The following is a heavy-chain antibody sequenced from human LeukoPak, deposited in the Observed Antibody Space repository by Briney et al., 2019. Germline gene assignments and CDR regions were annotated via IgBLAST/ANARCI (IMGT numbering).Heavy chain of an antibody. V-gene: IGHV1-2*02. CDR3: ARPRYNWNDAYYFDY. CDR2: INPNSGGT. J-gene: IGHJ4*02. D-gene: IGHD1-1*01. Sequence: ASVKVSCKASGYTFTGYYMHWVRQAPGQGLEWMGWINPNSGGTNFAQKFQGRVTMTRDTSISTAYMELSRLRSDDTAVYYCARPRYNWNDAYYFDYWGQGTLVTVSS. CDR1: GYTFTGYY.